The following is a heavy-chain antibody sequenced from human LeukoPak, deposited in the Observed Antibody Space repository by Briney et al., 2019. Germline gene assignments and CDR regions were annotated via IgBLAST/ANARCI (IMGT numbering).Heavy chain of an antibody. Sequence: GASVKVSCKASGYTFINYYMHWVRQAPGQGLEWMGLINPSGGTTSYAQNFQGRVTMTRDTSTSTVYMELSSLRSENTAVYYCAREIGPRQLHLWGSAFDYWGQGTLVTVSS. D-gene: IGHD5-18*01. CDR2: INPSGGTT. CDR1: GYTFINYY. CDR3: AREIGPRQLHLWGSAFDY. J-gene: IGHJ4*02. V-gene: IGHV1-46*01.